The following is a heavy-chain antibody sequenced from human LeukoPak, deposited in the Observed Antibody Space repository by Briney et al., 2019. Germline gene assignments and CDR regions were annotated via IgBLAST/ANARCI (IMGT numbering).Heavy chain of an antibody. J-gene: IGHJ5*02. CDR2: INTNTGNP. D-gene: IGHD2-15*01. CDR3: ATGGTLYCSGGSCPFDP. CDR1: GYTFTSYA. V-gene: IGHV7-4-1*02. Sequence: GASVKVSCKASGYTFTSYAMNWVRQAPGQGLEWMGWINTNTGNPTYAQGFTGRFVFSLDTSVSTAYLQISSLKAEDTAVYYCATGGTLYCSGGSCPFDPWGQGTLVTVSS.